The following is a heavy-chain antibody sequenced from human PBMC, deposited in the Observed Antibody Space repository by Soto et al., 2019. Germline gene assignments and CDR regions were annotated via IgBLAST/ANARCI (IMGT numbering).Heavy chain of an antibody. Sequence: ASVKVSCKASGYTFTTYGINWVRQAPGQGLEWMGWISAYNGNTNYAQKLQGRVTMTTDTSTRTAYMELRSLRSDDTAVYYCARSTLLRGYSGYEDFDYWGQGTLVTVSS. CDR2: ISAYNGNT. CDR1: GYTFTTYG. CDR3: ARSTLLRGYSGYEDFDY. V-gene: IGHV1-18*01. D-gene: IGHD5-12*01. J-gene: IGHJ4*02.